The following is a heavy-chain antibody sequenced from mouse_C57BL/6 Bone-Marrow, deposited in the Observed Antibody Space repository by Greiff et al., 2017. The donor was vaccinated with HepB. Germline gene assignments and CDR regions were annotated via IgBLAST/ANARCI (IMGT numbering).Heavy chain of an antibody. CDR3: ARDSYGSSYEYFDV. V-gene: IGHV5-16*01. D-gene: IGHD1-1*01. CDR1: GFTFSDYY. CDR2: INYDGSST. Sequence: EVHLVESEGGLVQPGSSMKLSCTASGFTFSDYYMAWVRQVPEKGLEWVANINYDGSSTYYLDSLKSRFIISRDNAKNILYLQMSSLKSEDTATYYCARDSYGSSYEYFDVWGTGTTVTVSS. J-gene: IGHJ1*03.